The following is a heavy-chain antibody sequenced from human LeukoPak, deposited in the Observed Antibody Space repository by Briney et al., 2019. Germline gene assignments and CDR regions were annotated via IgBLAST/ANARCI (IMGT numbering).Heavy chain of an antibody. D-gene: IGHD5-18*01. CDR2: MNPISGNT. J-gene: IGHJ6*03. CDR3: ARGPPIRGYRYGYDTGYYYSYSMDV. V-gene: IGHV1-8*01. Sequence: ASVKVSCKASGYDFSRYDINWVRQATGQGLEWMGWMNPISGNTGHAQKFQGRVTMTRDTSISTAYMELSSLRSEDTAVYYCARGPPIRGYRYGYDTGYYYSYSMDVWGKGTTVTISS. CDR1: GYDFSRYD.